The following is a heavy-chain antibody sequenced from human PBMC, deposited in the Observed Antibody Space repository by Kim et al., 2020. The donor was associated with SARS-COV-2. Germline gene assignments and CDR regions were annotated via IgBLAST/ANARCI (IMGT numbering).Heavy chain of an antibody. Sequence: GGSLRLSCAASGFTFSSYGMHWVRQAPGKGLEWVAVIWYDGSNKYYADSVKGRFTISRDNSKNTLYLQMNSLRAEDTAVYYCAKDLDYGDNRGIDYWGQEPWSPSPQ. CDR3: AKDLDYGDNRGIDY. CDR1: GFTFSSYG. J-gene: IGHJ4*01. CDR2: IWYDGSNK. D-gene: IGHD4-17*01. V-gene: IGHV3-33*06.